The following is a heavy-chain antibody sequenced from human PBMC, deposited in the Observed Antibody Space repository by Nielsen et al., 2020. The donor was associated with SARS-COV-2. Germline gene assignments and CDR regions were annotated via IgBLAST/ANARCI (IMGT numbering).Heavy chain of an antibody. Sequence: GESLKISCAASGFTFSSYSMNWVRQAPGKGLGWVSAISGSGGSTYYADSVKGRFTISRDNSKNTLYLQMNSLRAEDTAVYYCAKDRAMVRGVIDYWGQGTLVTVSS. D-gene: IGHD3-10*01. CDR2: ISGSGGST. CDR1: GFTFSSYS. J-gene: IGHJ4*02. CDR3: AKDRAMVRGVIDY. V-gene: IGHV3-23*01.